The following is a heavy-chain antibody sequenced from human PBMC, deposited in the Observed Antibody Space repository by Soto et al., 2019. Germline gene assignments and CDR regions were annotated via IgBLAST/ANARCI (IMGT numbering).Heavy chain of an antibody. Sequence: VKVSCKASGGTFSSYAISWVRQAPGQGLEWMGGIIPIFGTANYAQKFQGRVTITADESTSTAYMELSSLRSEDTAVYYCASTQHYYDSSGYYQGSWFDPWGQGTLVTVSS. D-gene: IGHD3-22*01. J-gene: IGHJ5*02. V-gene: IGHV1-69*01. CDR3: ASTQHYYDSSGYYQGSWFDP. CDR1: GGTFSSYA. CDR2: IIPIFGTA.